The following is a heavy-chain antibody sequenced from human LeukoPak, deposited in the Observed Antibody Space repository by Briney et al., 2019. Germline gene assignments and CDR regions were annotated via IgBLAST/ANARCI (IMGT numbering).Heavy chain of an antibody. CDR1: GFTFTSYG. V-gene: IGHV3-23*01. D-gene: IGHD5-18*01. Sequence: GGSLRLSCAASGFTFTSYGMSWVRQAPGKGLEWVSAISGSGGRTYYADSVKGRFTISRDNSKNTLYLQMNSLRAEDTAVYYCAKDFGYSYGRLFDYWGQGTLVTVSS. J-gene: IGHJ4*02. CDR3: AKDFGYSYGRLFDY. CDR2: ISGSGGRT.